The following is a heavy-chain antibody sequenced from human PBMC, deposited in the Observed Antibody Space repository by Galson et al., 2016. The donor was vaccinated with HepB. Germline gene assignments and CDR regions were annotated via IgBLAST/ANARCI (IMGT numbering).Heavy chain of an antibody. D-gene: IGHD3-9*01. CDR1: GFTFSSYG. J-gene: IGHJ6*02. V-gene: IGHV3-33*06. Sequence: SLRLSCAASGFTFSSYGMHWVRQAPGKGLEWVGVIWYDGSNEHYADSVKGRCTISRDNSKSTLYLQMSSLRAEDTAVYYCAKHSYRLVLTSLVDVWGQGTTVTVSS. CDR2: IWYDGSNE. CDR3: AKHSYRLVLTSLVDV.